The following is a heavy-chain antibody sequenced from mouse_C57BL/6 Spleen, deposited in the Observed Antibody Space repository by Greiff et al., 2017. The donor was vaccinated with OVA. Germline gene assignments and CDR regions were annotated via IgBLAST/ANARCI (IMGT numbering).Heavy chain of an antibody. J-gene: IGHJ3*01. CDR1: GFSLTSYG. D-gene: IGHD5-1-1*01. CDR3: ASEIQGFAY. V-gene: IGHV2-6*01. CDR2: IWGVGST. Sequence: VQVVESGPGLVAPSQSLSITCTVSGFSLTSYGVDWVRQSPGKGLEWLGVIWGVGSTNYNSALKSRLSISKDNSKSQVFLKMNSLQTDDTAMYYCASEIQGFAYWGQGTLVTVSA.